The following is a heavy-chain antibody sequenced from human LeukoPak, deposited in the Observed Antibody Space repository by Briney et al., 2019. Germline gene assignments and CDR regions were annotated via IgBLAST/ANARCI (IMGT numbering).Heavy chain of an antibody. D-gene: IGHD1-1*01. CDR1: GYSTSIGYY. CDR2: LYHSGST. V-gene: IGHV4-38-2*02. CDR3: ARDPNPLGSGDV. Sequence: SETLSLTCAVSGYSTSIGYYWGWIPQPPGKGLEWSGILYHSGSTYYNPALKSRSTISIDTSVDQFPLELTSLAAADTAVYFCARDPNPLGSGDVWRKETTVSVSS. J-gene: IGHJ6*04.